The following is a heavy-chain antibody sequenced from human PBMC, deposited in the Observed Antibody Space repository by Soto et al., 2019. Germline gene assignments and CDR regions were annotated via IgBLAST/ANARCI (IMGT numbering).Heavy chain of an antibody. V-gene: IGHV3-30-3*01. J-gene: IGHJ4*02. Sequence: PGGSLRLSCAASGFTFSSYAMHWVRQAPGKGLEWVAVISYDGSNKYYADSVKGRFTISRDNSKNTLYLQMNSLRAEDTAVYYCARESMVRGVTLDYWGQGTLVTVS. D-gene: IGHD3-10*01. CDR3: ARESMVRGVTLDY. CDR2: ISYDGSNK. CDR1: GFTFSSYA.